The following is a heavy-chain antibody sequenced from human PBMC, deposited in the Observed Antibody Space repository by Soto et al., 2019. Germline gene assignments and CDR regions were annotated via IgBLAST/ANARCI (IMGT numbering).Heavy chain of an antibody. J-gene: IGHJ6*02. V-gene: IGHV5-51*01. D-gene: IGHD1-26*01. CDR3: ARQVRYSGSYSYYGLDV. CDR1: GYRFSSSW. CDR2: VYPSDSDV. Sequence: PGESLKISCQGTGYRFSSSWIGWVRQKPGKGLEWLGNVYPSDSDVRYSPSFQGQVTISADKSISTAYLQWSSLKASDTAIYYCARQVRYSGSYSYYGLDVWGQGTTVTVSS.